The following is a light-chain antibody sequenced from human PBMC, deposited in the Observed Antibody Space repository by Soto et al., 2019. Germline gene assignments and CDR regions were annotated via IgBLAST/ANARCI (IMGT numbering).Light chain of an antibody. J-gene: IGLJ1*01. CDR1: SSNIGSNY. CDR2: SNN. V-gene: IGLV1-47*02. Sequence: QSALTQPPSASGTPGQRVTISCSGSSSNIGSNYIYWYHQLPGTAPKLLIYSNNQRPSGVPDRFSGSKSGTSASLDISGLRSEDEADYYCAAWDESLSGYVFGTGTKVTVL. CDR3: AAWDESLSGYV.